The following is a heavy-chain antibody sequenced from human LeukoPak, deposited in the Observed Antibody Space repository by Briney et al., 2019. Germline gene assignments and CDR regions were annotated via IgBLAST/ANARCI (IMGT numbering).Heavy chain of an antibody. V-gene: IGHV1-69*13. CDR1: GGTFSSYA. D-gene: IGHD3-10*01. CDR3: ARGIRKRGSGSSISEYYFDY. Sequence: VASVKVSCKVSGGTFSSYAISWVRQAPGQGLEWMGGIIPIFGTANYAQKFQGRVTITADESTSTAYMELSSLRSEDTAVYYCARGIRKRGSGSSISEYYFDYWGQGTLVTVSS. J-gene: IGHJ4*02. CDR2: IIPIFGTA.